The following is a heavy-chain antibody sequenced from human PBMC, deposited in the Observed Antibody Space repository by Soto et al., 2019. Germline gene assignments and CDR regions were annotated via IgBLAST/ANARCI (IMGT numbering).Heavy chain of an antibody. Sequence: QVQLVESGGGVVQPGRSLRLSCAVSGFIFSSYGMHWVRQAPGKGLEWVAVIWYDGSNKYYADSVKGRFTISRDNSKNTLYLPMNSLRAEDTAVYYCARDRGAYCGGDCFPLGYWGQGTLVTVSS. D-gene: IGHD2-21*02. V-gene: IGHV3-33*01. J-gene: IGHJ4*02. CDR2: IWYDGSNK. CDR3: ARDRGAYCGGDCFPLGY. CDR1: GFIFSSYG.